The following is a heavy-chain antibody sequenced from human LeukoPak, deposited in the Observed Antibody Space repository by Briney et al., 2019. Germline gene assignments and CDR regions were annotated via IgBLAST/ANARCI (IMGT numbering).Heavy chain of an antibody. CDR1: GFTFSSYS. Sequence: GGSLRLSCAASGFTFSSYSMNWVRQAPGKGLEWVSSISSSSSYIYYADSVKGRFTISRDNAKNSLYLQMNSLRVEDTAVYFCATGSGFTADCGGDCYYPLGYFDYWGRDPWSPSPQ. CDR2: ISSSSSYI. V-gene: IGHV3-21*01. J-gene: IGHJ4*02. D-gene: IGHD2-21*02. CDR3: ATGSGFTADCGGDCYYPLGYFDY.